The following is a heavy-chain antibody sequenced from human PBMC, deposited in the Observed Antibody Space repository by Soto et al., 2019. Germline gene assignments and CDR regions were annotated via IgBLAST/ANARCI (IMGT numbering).Heavy chain of an antibody. V-gene: IGHV3-30*18. CDR2: ISYDSSNK. CDR3: AKLVIGYCSGNTCDDY. D-gene: IGHD2-15*01. J-gene: IGHJ4*02. CDR1: GFTFSYG. Sequence: VQLLESGGGLIQPGGSLRLSCAASGFTFSYGIHWLRQAPGKGLEWVAYISYDSSNKFYGESVKGRFTISRDKSKNTQVLHMNSLRAEDTAVYYCAKLVIGYCSGNTCDDYWGQGTLVAVSS.